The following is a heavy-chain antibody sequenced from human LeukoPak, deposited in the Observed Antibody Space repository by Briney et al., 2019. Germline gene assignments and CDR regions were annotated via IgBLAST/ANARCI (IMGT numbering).Heavy chain of an antibody. Sequence: GSLRLSCAASGFTFSSYWMHWVRQAPGEGLVWVARFNDDGSRIAYADSVKGRFTISRDNAKNTLYLQMNSLRTEDTAVYYCARPPGTSPCFDYWGQGTLVTVSS. D-gene: IGHD1-1*01. CDR2: FNDDGSRI. CDR3: ARPPGTSPCFDY. CDR1: GFTFSSYW. J-gene: IGHJ4*02. V-gene: IGHV3-74*01.